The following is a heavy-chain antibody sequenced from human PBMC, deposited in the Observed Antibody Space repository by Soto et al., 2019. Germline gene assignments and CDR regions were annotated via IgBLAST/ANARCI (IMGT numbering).Heavy chain of an antibody. CDR2: IYYSGST. D-gene: IGHD2-15*01. CDR3: AREALNSGPNYYYYYYMDV. Sequence: SETLSLTCTVSGGSISSGGYYWSWIRQHPGKGLEWIGYIYYSGSTYYNPSLKSRVTISVDTSKNQFSLKLSSVTAADTAVYYCAREALNSGPNYYYYYYMDVWGKGTTVTVSS. V-gene: IGHV4-31*03. J-gene: IGHJ6*03. CDR1: GGSISSGGYY.